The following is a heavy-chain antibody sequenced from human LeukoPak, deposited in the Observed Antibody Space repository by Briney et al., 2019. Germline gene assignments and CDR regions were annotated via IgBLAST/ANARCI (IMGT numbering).Heavy chain of an antibody. CDR1: GFTFSSYA. Sequence: AEGSLRLSCAVSGFTFSSYAMSWVRQAPGKGLEWVSAISGSGGSTYYADSVKGRFTISRDNSKNTLYLQMNSLRAEDTAVYYCANPPSAAAGNVGFDYWGQGTLVTVSS. V-gene: IGHV3-23*01. D-gene: IGHD6-13*01. CDR2: ISGSGGST. CDR3: ANPPSAAAGNVGFDY. J-gene: IGHJ4*02.